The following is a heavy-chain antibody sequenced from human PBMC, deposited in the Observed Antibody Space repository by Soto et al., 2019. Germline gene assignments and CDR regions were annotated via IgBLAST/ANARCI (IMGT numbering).Heavy chain of an antibody. J-gene: IGHJ6*02. CDR3: ARPRDYYDGMDV. CDR2: INPSGGRT. Sequence: QGQLVQSGTEVREPGASVKVSCQASGYTFTSNYMHWVRQAPGQGLEWMGVINPSGGRTTYAQNFQGRVNMASDTSTSTVYMELSSLTSEDTAVYYCARPRDYYDGMDVWGQGTTVIVFS. CDR1: GYTFTSNY. V-gene: IGHV1-46*01.